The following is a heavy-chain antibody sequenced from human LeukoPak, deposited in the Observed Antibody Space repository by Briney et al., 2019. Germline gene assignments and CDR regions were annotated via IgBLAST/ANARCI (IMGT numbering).Heavy chain of an antibody. CDR2: IYYSGST. J-gene: IGHJ3*02. Sequence: SETLSLTCTVSGGSISSGDYYWSWIRQPPGKGLEWIVYIYYSGSTYYNPSLKSRVTISVDTSKNQFSLKLSSVTAADTAVYYCARQRGYSYGYGITYAFDIWGQGTMVTVSS. CDR1: GGSISSGDYY. CDR3: ARQRGYSYGYGITYAFDI. D-gene: IGHD5-18*01. V-gene: IGHV4-30-4*01.